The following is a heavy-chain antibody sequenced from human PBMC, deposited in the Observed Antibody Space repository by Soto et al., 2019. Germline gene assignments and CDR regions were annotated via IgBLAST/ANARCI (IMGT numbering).Heavy chain of an antibody. CDR1: GGSFSGYY. CDR3: ASPSRFDSSGYSFDS. Sequence: SETLSLTCAVYGGSFSGYYWSWIRQPPGKGLEWIGEINHSGTTKYNPSLKSRVTISVDTSKNQFSLKLSSVTAADTAVYYCASPSRFDSSGYSFDSWGQGTQVTVSS. D-gene: IGHD3-22*01. CDR2: INHSGTT. V-gene: IGHV4-34*01. J-gene: IGHJ4*02.